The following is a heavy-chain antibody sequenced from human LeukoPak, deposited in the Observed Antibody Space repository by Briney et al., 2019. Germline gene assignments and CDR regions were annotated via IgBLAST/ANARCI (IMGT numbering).Heavy chain of an antibody. CDR2: IHSSGST. V-gene: IGHV4-59*01. Sequence: TSETLSLTCTVSGGSISNYYWSWIRQPPGEGLEWIGYIHSSGSTNCNPSLKSRVTISVDTSKNQFSLRLSSVTAADTAIYYCARFGHYSFDSWGQGTLVTVSS. CDR3: ARFGHYSFDS. CDR1: GGSISNYY. J-gene: IGHJ4*02. D-gene: IGHD3-10*01.